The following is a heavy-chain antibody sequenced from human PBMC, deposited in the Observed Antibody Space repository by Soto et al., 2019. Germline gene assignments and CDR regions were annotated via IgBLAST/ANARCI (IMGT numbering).Heavy chain of an antibody. V-gene: IGHV4-59*01. J-gene: IGHJ4*02. CDR1: GGSISGYY. D-gene: IGHD3-22*01. CDR2: IYYSGST. Sequence: PSETLSLTCIVSGGSISGYYCSWIRQPPGKGLEWIGYIYYSGSTIYNPSLKSRVTISVDTSKNQFSLKLSSVTAADTAVYYCARARYDSSGYYYFDYWGQGTLVTVSS. CDR3: ARARYDSSGYYYFDY.